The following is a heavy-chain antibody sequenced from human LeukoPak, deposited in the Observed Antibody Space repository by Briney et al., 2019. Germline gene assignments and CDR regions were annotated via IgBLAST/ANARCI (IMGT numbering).Heavy chain of an antibody. CDR2: IYYSGST. CDR1: SVWYS. D-gene: IGHD5-24*01. Sequence: SVWYSLGWVRQPQGKGLEWIGSIYYSGSTYYNPSLKSRVPISVDTSKNQFSLKLSSVTAADTAVYYCASYWEMATIFGGSKPHFDYWGQGTLVSVSS. J-gene: IGHJ4*02. V-gene: IGHV4-39*07. CDR3: ASYWEMATIFGGSKPHFDY.